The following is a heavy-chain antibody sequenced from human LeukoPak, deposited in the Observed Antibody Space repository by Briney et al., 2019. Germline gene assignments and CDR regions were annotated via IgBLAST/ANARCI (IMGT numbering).Heavy chain of an antibody. V-gene: IGHV3-15*07. J-gene: IGHJ4*02. D-gene: IGHD3-16*01. CDR3: TTEYFGGFEY. Sequence: GGSLRLSCVLSTFTKAWMNWVRQAPGKGLEWVGRVKNRGDGMATDYAAPVKGRFIISRDDSKKTVYLQMDSLKTEDTAVYFCTTEYFGGFEYWGQGTLVTVSS. CDR1: TFTKAW. CDR2: VKNRGDGMAT.